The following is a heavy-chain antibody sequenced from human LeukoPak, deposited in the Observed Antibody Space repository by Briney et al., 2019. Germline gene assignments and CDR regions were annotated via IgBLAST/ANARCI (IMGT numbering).Heavy chain of an antibody. CDR3: VTPGPTVTGGFEY. J-gene: IGHJ4*02. V-gene: IGHV3-53*01. CDR1: GYTISRKY. CDR2: IYIGGST. D-gene: IGHD4-17*01. Sequence: GGSLRLSCTASGYTISRKYMGWVRQAPGKGLEWVSVIYIGGSTYYTDSVKGRFTISRDDSKNTLYLQMNSLRADDTAVYYCVTPGPTVTGGFEYWGQGTLVTVSS.